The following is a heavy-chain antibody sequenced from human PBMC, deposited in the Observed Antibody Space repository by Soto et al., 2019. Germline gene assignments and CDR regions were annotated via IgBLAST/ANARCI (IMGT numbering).Heavy chain of an antibody. J-gene: IGHJ4*02. CDR2: IIPILGIA. V-gene: IGHV1-69*02. D-gene: IGHD3-22*01. CDR1: GGTFSSYT. CDR3: ASETYYYDSSGPR. Sequence: SVKVSCKASGGTFSSYTISWVRQAPGQGLEWMGRIIPILGIANYAQKFQGRVTITADKSTSTAYMELSSLRSEDTAVYYCASETYYYDSSGPRWGQGTLVTVSS.